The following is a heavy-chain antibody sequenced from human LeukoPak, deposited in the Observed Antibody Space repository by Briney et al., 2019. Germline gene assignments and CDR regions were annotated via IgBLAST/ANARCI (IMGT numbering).Heavy chain of an antibody. CDR3: ARDISTSWPYNWFDP. V-gene: IGHV1-2*02. J-gene: IGHJ5*02. CDR1: GYTFTSYD. CDR2: VNPNSGGT. D-gene: IGHD6-13*01. Sequence: GASVKVSCKASGYTFTSYDINWVRQATGQGLEWMGWVNPNSGGTNYAQKFQGRVTMTRDTSISTAYMELSRLRSDDTAVYYCARDISTSWPYNWFDPWGQGTLVTVSS.